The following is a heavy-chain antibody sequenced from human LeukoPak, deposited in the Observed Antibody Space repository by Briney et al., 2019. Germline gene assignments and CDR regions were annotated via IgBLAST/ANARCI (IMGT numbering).Heavy chain of an antibody. CDR3: ARGPPNWGMVGY. J-gene: IGHJ4*02. CDR2: MKSNNGHT. Sequence: ATVKVSCKASGYTFTSFDFNWVRQATGQGLEWMGWMKSNNGHTGYAQKFQGRVTMTRDTSISTAYMELSSLTFEDTAVYYCARGPPNWGMVGYWGQGTLVTVSS. D-gene: IGHD7-27*01. V-gene: IGHV1-8*01. CDR1: GYTFTSFD.